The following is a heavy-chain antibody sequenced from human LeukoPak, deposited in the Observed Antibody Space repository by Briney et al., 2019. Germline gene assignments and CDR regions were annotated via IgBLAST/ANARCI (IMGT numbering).Heavy chain of an antibody. J-gene: IGHJ5*02. V-gene: IGHV3-23*01. Sequence: GGSLRLSCAASRFTFSSYAMGWVRQAPGKGLKWVSSISGSGDSTHYADSVKGRFTISRDNSKNTLYLQMNSLTAEDTAVYYCAKDPTTGTTPNWFDPWGQGTLVTVSS. CDR1: RFTFSSYA. CDR2: ISGSGDST. D-gene: IGHD1-1*01. CDR3: AKDPTTGTTPNWFDP.